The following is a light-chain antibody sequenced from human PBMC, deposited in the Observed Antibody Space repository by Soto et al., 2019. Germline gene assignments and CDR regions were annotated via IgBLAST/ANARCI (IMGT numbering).Light chain of an antibody. V-gene: IGLV2-14*01. J-gene: IGLJ1*01. CDR1: SSDVGGYNF. CDR2: DVT. CDR3: CSYASSTSYV. Sequence: QSVLTQPASVSGSPGQSITISCTGTSSDVGGYNFVSWYQQYPGKAPKLMIHDVTSRPSGVSNRFSGSKSGTTAPLTISGLQAEDEADYYCCSYASSTSYVFGTGTKVTVL.